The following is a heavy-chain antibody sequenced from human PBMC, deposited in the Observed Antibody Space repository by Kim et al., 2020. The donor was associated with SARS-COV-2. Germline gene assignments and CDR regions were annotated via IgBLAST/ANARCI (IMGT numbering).Heavy chain of an antibody. V-gene: IGHV3-64*01. D-gene: IGHD3-22*01. J-gene: IGHJ4*02. Sequence: YYAISVKGRFTISRENSENTLYLQVGCLGTEDMAVYFCARSAPNSTGYFDYWGQRTLVTVSS. CDR3: ARSAPNSTGYFDY.